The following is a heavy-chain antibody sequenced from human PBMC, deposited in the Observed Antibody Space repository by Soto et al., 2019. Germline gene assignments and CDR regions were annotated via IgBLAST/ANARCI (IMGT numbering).Heavy chain of an antibody. D-gene: IGHD2-2*01. CDR3: ARNVVVPAPAAFDI. CDR2: IYYSGNT. Sequence: PSETLSLTCTVSGGSISSSSYYWGWIRQPPGKGLEWIGSIYYSGNTYYNPSLKSRVTISVDTSKNQFSLKLRSVTAADTAVYYCARNVVVPAPAAFDIWGQGTMVTVSS. CDR1: GGSISSSSYY. J-gene: IGHJ3*02. V-gene: IGHV4-39*01.